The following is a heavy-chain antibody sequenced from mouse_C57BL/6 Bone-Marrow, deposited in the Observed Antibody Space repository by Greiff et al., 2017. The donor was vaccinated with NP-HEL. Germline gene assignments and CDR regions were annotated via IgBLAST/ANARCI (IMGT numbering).Heavy chain of an antibody. D-gene: IGHD4-1*01. Sequence: QVQLQQSGAELARPGASVKLSCKASGYTFTSYGISWVKQRTGQGLEWIGEIYPRSGNTYYNEKFKGKATLTADKSSSTAYMELRSLTSEDSAVYFCARRWALYYYAMDYWGQGTSVTVSS. J-gene: IGHJ4*01. CDR3: ARRWALYYYAMDY. CDR1: GYTFTSYG. CDR2: IYPRSGNT. V-gene: IGHV1-81*01.